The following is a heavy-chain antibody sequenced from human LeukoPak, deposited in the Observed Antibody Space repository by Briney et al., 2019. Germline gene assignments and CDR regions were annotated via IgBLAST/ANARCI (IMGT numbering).Heavy chain of an antibody. CDR3: ASSIVVVPAAMGYWFDP. CDR2: IYYSGST. Sequence: SQTLSLTCTVPGGSISSGDYYSSWIRQPPGKGLEWIGYIYYSGSTYYNPSLKSRVTISVDTSKNQFSLKLSSVTAADTAVYYCASSIVVVPAAMGYWFDPWGQGTLVTVSS. D-gene: IGHD2-2*01. J-gene: IGHJ5*02. CDR1: GGSISSGDYY. V-gene: IGHV4-30-4*08.